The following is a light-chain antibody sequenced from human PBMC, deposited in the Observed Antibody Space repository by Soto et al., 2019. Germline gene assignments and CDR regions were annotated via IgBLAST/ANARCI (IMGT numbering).Light chain of an antibody. Sequence: EVVMTQSPVTLSVSPGERATLSCRASQSITTNLAWYQQKPGQAPRLLIYGASTRATGVPARFSGSGSGTQFNLTISSLHSEDFALYYCQQYNDWPPKRTFGQGTRVDFK. CDR2: GAS. J-gene: IGKJ1*01. CDR3: QQYNDWPPKRT. V-gene: IGKV3-15*01. CDR1: QSITTN.